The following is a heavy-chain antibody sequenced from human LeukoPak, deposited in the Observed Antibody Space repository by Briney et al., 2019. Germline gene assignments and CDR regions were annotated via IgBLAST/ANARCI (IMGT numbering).Heavy chain of an antibody. J-gene: IGHJ4*02. CDR2: IYYSGST. V-gene: IGHV4-39*01. D-gene: IGHD6-19*01. CDR3: ARVLRSSGWYFDY. Sequence: SETLSLTCTVSGGSTSSSSYYWGWIRQPPGKGLEWIGSIYYSGSTYYNPSLKSRVTISVDTSKNQFSLKLSSVTAADTAVYYCARVLRSSGWYFDYWGQGTLVTVSS. CDR1: GGSTSSSSYY.